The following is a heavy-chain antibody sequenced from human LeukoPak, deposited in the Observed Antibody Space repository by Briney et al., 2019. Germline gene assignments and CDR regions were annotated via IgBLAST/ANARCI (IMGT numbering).Heavy chain of an antibody. V-gene: IGHV1-18*01. CDR1: GYTFTSYG. Sequence: ASVKVSCKASGYTFTSYGISWVRQAPGRGLEWMGWISAYNGNTNYAQKLQGRVTMTTDTSTSTAYMELRSLRSDDTAVYYCARDGRYYDSSGDEEIDYWGQGTLVTVSS. CDR2: ISAYNGNT. J-gene: IGHJ4*02. D-gene: IGHD3-22*01. CDR3: ARDGRYYDSSGDEEIDY.